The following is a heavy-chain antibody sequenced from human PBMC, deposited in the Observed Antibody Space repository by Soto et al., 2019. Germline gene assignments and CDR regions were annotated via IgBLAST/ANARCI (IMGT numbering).Heavy chain of an antibody. J-gene: IGHJ4*02. CDR2: ISGRGGST. V-gene: IGHV3-23*01. CDR1: GFTFSRSA. D-gene: IGHD3-9*01. CDR3: AKDRPGLRYFDWLSFCDY. Sequence: PGGSLRLSCAAYGFTFSRSAMSWVRQAPEKRKEWVSAISGRGGSTYYADSVKGRFTISRDNSKNTLYLQMNSLRAEDTAVYYCAKDRPGLRYFDWLSFCDYWGQGTLVTVSS.